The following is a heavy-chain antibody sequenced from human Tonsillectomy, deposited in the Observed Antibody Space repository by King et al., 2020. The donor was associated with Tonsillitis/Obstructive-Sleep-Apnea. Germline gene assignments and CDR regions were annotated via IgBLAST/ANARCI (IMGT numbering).Heavy chain of an antibody. CDR1: GGSFSGYY. Sequence: VQLQQWGAGLLKPSETLSLTCAVYGGSFSGYYWSWIRQPPGKGLEWIGEINHSGSTNYNASLKSRVTISADTSKNQFSLRLSSVTAADTAVYYCAREVDYSIETHVRALGFDPWGQGTLVTVSS. V-gene: IGHV4-34*01. J-gene: IGHJ5*02. D-gene: IGHD4-11*01. CDR2: INHSGST. CDR3: AREVDYSIETHVRALGFDP.